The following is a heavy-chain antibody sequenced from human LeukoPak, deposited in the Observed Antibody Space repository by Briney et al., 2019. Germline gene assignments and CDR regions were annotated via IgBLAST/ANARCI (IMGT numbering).Heavy chain of an antibody. CDR3: AKDFDSSGYHDWFDP. J-gene: IGHJ5*02. D-gene: IGHD3-22*01. CDR1: GFTFSSYA. CDR2: ISGSGGST. V-gene: IGHV3-23*01. Sequence: GGSLRLSCAASGFTFSSYAMSWVRQAPGKGLEWVSAISGSGGSTYYADSVKGRFTISRDNSKNTLYLQMNSLRAEDTAVYYCAKDFDSSGYHDWFDPWGQGTLVTVSS.